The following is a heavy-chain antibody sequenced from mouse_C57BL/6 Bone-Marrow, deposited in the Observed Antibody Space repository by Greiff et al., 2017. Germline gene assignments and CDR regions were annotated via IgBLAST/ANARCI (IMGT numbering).Heavy chain of an antibody. V-gene: IGHV1-64*01. Sequence: VQLQQPGAELVKPGASVKLSCKASGYTFTSYWMHWVKQRPGQGLEWIGMIHPTSGSTNYNEKFKSKASLTVDKSSSTAYMQLSSLTSEDSAVYYCARLHYYVSSYSYWGQGTLVTVSA. CDR2: IHPTSGST. D-gene: IGHD1-1*01. CDR3: ARLHYYVSSYSY. J-gene: IGHJ3*01. CDR1: GYTFTSYW.